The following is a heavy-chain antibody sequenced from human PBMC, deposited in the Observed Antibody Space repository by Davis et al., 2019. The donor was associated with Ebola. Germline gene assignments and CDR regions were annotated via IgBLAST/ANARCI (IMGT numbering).Heavy chain of an antibody. CDR1: GFTFGDYA. J-gene: IGHJ4*02. V-gene: IGHV3-30-3*01. Sequence: PGGSLRLSCTASGFTFGDYAMHWVRQAPGKGLEWVAVISYDGSNKYYADSVKGRFTISRDNSKNTLYLQMNSLRAEDTAVYYCARVIYDSSGYSIFDYWGQGTLVTVSS. D-gene: IGHD3-22*01. CDR2: ISYDGSNK. CDR3: ARVIYDSSGYSIFDY.